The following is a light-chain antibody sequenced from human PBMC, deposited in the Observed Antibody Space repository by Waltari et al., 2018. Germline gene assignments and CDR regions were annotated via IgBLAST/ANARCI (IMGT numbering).Light chain of an antibody. CDR2: EVT. J-gene: IGLJ1*01. CDR1: SSDIGAYNY. Sequence: QSALTQPPSASGSPGQSVTISCTGTSSDIGAYNYVSWYRQHPGKAPKLIIFEVTKRPSGVPDRFSGSKSGNTASLTVSGLQAEDEADYYCSSFGGSNIYVFRTGTRVAVL. CDR3: SSFGGSNIYV. V-gene: IGLV2-8*01.